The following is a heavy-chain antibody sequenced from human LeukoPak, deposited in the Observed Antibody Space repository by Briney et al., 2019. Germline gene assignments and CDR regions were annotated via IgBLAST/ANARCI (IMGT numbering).Heavy chain of an antibody. CDR1: GGSISSSSYY. CDR2: IYYSGST. J-gene: IGHJ4*02. V-gene: IGHV4-39*07. Sequence: SETLSLTCTVSGGSISSSSYYWGWIRQPPGKGLEWIGSIYYSGSTYYNPSLKSRVTISVDTSKNQFSLKLSSVTAADMAVYYCAGYDYVWGSYALWGQGTLVTVSS. CDR3: AGYDYVWGSYAL. D-gene: IGHD3-16*01.